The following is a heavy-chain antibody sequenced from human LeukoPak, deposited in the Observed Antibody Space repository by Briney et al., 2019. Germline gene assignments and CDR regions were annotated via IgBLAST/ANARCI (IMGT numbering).Heavy chain of an antibody. V-gene: IGHV5-51*01. D-gene: IGHD7-27*01. Sequence: GESLKISCKGSGYTFSAYWIGWVRQMPGKGLEWMGIIYPDDSETKYSPSFQGQVTISTDKSISTAYLQWSSLKASDTAMYYCARRVGTQYYFDYWGQGTLVTVSS. CDR2: IYPDDSET. CDR1: GYTFSAYW. J-gene: IGHJ4*02. CDR3: ARRVGTQYYFDY.